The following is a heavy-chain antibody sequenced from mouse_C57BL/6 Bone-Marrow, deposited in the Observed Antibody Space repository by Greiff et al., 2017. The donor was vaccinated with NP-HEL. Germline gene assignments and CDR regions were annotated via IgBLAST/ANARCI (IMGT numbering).Heavy chain of an antibody. V-gene: IGHV1-81*01. D-gene: IGHD4-1*01. Sequence: VKLVESGAELARPGASVKLSCKASGYTFTSYGISWVKQRTGQGLEWIGEIYPRSGNTYYNEKFKGKATLTADKSSSTAYMELRSLTSEDSAVYFCARISGRRDYWGQGTTLTVSS. CDR2: IYPRSGNT. CDR1: GYTFTSYG. CDR3: ARISGRRDY. J-gene: IGHJ2*01.